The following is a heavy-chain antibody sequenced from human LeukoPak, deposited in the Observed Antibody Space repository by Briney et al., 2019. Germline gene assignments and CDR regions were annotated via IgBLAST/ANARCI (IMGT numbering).Heavy chain of an antibody. D-gene: IGHD6-6*01. J-gene: IGHJ6*03. Sequence: PGGSLRLSCAASGFTFSSYSMNWVRQAPGKGLEWVSSISSSSSYIHYADSVKGRFTISRDNAKNSLYLQMNSLRAEDTAVYYCARDSDSSSYYYYMDVWGKGTTVTVSS. CDR3: ARDSDSSSYYYYMDV. V-gene: IGHV3-21*01. CDR1: GFTFSSYS. CDR2: ISSSSSYI.